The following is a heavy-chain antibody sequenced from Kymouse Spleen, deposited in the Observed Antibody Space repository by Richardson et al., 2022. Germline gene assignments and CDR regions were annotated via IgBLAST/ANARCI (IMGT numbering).Heavy chain of an antibody. J-gene: IGHJ4*02. V-gene: IGHV3-15*01. Sequence: EVQLVESGGGLVKPGGSLRLSCAASGFTFSNAWMSWVRQAPGKGLEWVGRIKSKTDGGTTDYAAPVKGRFTISRDDSKNTLYLQMNSLKTEDTAVYYCTMYYYGSGSYYDYWGQGTLVTVSS. CDR2: IKSKTDGGTT. CDR3: TMYYYGSGSYYDY. D-gene: IGHD3-10*01. CDR1: GFTFSNAW.